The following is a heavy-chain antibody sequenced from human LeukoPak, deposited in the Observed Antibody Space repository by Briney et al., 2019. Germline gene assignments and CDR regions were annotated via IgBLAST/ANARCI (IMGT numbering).Heavy chain of an antibody. CDR1: GDSTSNFY. D-gene: IGHD2-8*01. CDR3: ALAPNSNWFDF. CDR2: IHYSGSS. Sequence: SETLSLTCTVSGDSTSNFYWNWIRQSPGKGLEWIGNIHYSGSSVYNPSLKSRGTISIDTSRRQFFMKLNSVTAADTAVYFCALAPNSNWFDFWGPGILVTVSS. J-gene: IGHJ5*01. V-gene: IGHV4-59*03.